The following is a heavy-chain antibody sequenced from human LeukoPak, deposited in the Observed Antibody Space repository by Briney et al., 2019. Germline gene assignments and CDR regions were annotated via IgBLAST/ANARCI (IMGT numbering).Heavy chain of an antibody. CDR1: GGTFSSYA. V-gene: IGHV1-69*13. CDR3: ARVGGATRDWGYFDY. D-gene: IGHD1-26*01. J-gene: IGHJ4*02. Sequence: GASVKVSCKASGGTFSSYAISWVRQAPGQGLEWMGGIIPIFGTANYAQKFQGRVTITADESTSTAYMELSSLRSEDTAVYYCARVGGATRDWGYFDYWGQGTLVIVSS. CDR2: IIPIFGTA.